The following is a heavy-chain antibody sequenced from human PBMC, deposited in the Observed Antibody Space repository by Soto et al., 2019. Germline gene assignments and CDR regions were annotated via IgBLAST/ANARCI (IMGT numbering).Heavy chain of an antibody. Sequence: EVQLLESGGGLVQPGGSLRLSCAASGFTFSSYAMSWVRQAPGKGLEWVSAISGSGGSTYYADSVKGRFTISRDNSKNTLYLQTNSLRAEDTAVYYCAKDGGATLYYYYGMDVWGQGTTVTVSS. D-gene: IGHD1-26*01. CDR1: GFTFSSYA. CDR3: AKDGGATLYYYYGMDV. V-gene: IGHV3-23*01. J-gene: IGHJ6*02. CDR2: ISGSGGST.